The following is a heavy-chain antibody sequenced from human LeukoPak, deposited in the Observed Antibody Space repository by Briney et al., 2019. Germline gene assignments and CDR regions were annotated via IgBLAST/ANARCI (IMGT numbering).Heavy chain of an antibody. V-gene: IGHV1-24*01. CDR2: FDPEDGET. J-gene: IGHJ4*02. D-gene: IGHD3-22*01. CDR3: ARGYYDSSGYPDY. Sequence: ASVKVSCKVSGYTLTELSMHWVRQAPGKGLEWMGGFDPEDGETIYAQKFQGRVTMTEDTSTDTAYMELSSLRAEDTALYYCARGYYDSSGYPDYWGQGTLVTVSS. CDR1: GYTLTELS.